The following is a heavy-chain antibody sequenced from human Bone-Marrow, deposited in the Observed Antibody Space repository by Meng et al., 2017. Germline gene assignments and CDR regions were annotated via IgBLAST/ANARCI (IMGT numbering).Heavy chain of an antibody. Sequence: QAHPRPSGAGLLKPSETLSLTFAVYGGSFSGYYWSWIRQPPGKGLEWIGEINHSGSTNYNPSLKSRVTISVDTSKNQFSLKLSSVTAADTAVYYCARGTRPLLFQHWGQGTLVTVSS. J-gene: IGHJ1*01. D-gene: IGHD1-1*01. V-gene: IGHV4-34*01. CDR1: GGSFSGYY. CDR3: ARGTRPLLFQH. CDR2: INHSGST.